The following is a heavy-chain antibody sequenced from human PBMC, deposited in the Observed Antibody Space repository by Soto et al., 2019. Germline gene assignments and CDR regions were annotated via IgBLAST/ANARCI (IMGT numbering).Heavy chain of an antibody. CDR3: ARDGIVATTDFLDY. Sequence: LRLSCAGSGFIFSGYSMNWVRQAPGKGLEWVSSISTTSTYIYYADSVKGRFTVSRDNAKNSLYLQMTGLRPEDTAMYYCARDGIVATTDFLDYWGQGTLVTVSS. CDR2: ISTTSTYI. CDR1: GFIFSGYS. V-gene: IGHV3-21*01. J-gene: IGHJ4*02. D-gene: IGHD3-22*01.